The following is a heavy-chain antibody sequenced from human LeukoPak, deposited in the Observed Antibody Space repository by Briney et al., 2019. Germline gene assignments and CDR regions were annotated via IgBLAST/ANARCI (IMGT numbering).Heavy chain of an antibody. J-gene: IGHJ4*02. V-gene: IGHV3-30*18. CDR1: GFTFSSYG. CDR3: AKDRDIVVVPEALGY. D-gene: IGHD2-2*01. Sequence: PGRSLRLSCAASGFTFSSYGMHWVRQAPGKGLEWVAVISNDGSDKYYADSVKGRFTISRDNSKNTLDLQMNSLRVEDMAVYYCAKDRDIVVVPEALGYWGPGTLVTVSS. CDR2: ISNDGSDK.